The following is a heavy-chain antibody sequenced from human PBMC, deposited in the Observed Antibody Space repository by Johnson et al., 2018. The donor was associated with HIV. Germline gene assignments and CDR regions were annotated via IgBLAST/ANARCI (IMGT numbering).Heavy chain of an antibody. D-gene: IGHD3-3*01. CDR3: ARDRYYDFWCGYRTFDI. Sequence: QVQLVESGGGVVQPGRSLRLSCAASGFTFSSYAMHWVRQAPGKGLERVAVISYDGSNKYYADSVKGRFTISRDNSKNSLYLQMNSLRAEDTAVYYCARDRYYDFWCGYRTFDIWGQGTMVTVSS. J-gene: IGHJ3*02. CDR2: ISYDGSNK. V-gene: IGHV3-30*04. CDR1: GFTFSSYA.